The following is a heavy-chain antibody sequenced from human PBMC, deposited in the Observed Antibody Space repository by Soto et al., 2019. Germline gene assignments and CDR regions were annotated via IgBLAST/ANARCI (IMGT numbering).Heavy chain of an antibody. V-gene: IGHV1-69*12. CDR2: IIPMFGTA. CDR3: AREIDGYYGMDV. CDR1: GGTFSTDS. J-gene: IGHJ6*02. Sequence: QVQLVQSGAEVKEPGSSVKVSCKASGGTFSTDSISWVRQAPGQGLEWMGGIIPMFGTANNAQKFQGRVTITADESTNTAYMELSSLRSEDTAVYFCAREIDGYYGMDVWGQGTTVTVAS.